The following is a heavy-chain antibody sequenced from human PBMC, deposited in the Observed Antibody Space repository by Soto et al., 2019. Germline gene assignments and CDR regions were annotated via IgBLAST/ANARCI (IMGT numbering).Heavy chain of an antibody. V-gene: IGHV5-51*01. Sequence: GEALTRSFKGSGYSVTSYWIGWVRQMPGKGLEWMGIIYPGDSDTRYSPSFQGQVTISADKSISTAYLQWSSLKASDTAMYYCARRGVWFFDLSTSTTNGIDVLGHATTFTV. CDR2: IYPGDSDT. D-gene: IGHD2-2*01. CDR3: ARRGVWFFDLSTSTTNGIDV. J-gene: IGHJ6*02. CDR1: GYSVTSYW.